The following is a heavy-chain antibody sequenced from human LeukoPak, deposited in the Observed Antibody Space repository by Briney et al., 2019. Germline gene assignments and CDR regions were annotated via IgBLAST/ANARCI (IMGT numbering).Heavy chain of an antibody. V-gene: IGHV3-30*04. D-gene: IGHD2-15*01. CDR2: ISYDGRNK. Sequence: PGRSLRLSCAASGFNFSNYAIHWVRQAPGKGLEWVAVISYDGRNKLYADSVKGRFTISRDNSKNTLYLQMNSLRVEDTAEYYCAREKGYCSGGSCPDAFDIWGQGTMVTVSS. J-gene: IGHJ3*02. CDR1: GFNFSNYA. CDR3: AREKGYCSGGSCPDAFDI.